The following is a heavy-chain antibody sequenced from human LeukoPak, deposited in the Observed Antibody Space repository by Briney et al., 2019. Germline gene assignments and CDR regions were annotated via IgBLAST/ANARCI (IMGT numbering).Heavy chain of an antibody. CDR3: AKATDIVVVPAANFDY. CDR2: ISGSGGST. D-gene: IGHD2-2*01. J-gene: IGHJ4*02. V-gene: IGHV3-23*01. CDR1: GFTFSSYA. Sequence: PGGSLRLSCAASGFTFSSYAMSWVRQAPGKGLEWVSAISGSGGSTYYADSVKGRFTISRDNSKNTLYLRMNSLRAEDTAVYYCAKATDIVVVPAANFDYWGQGTLVTVSS.